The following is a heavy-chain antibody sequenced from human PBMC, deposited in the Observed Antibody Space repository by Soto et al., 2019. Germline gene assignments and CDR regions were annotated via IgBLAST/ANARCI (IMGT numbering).Heavy chain of an antibody. D-gene: IGHD3-22*01. J-gene: IGHJ4*02. CDR2: ISGSGSTI. CDR1: GFTFSSYA. Sequence: LRLSCAASGFTFSSYAASWVRQAPGTGPEWISSISGSGSTIYYADSVKGRFTISRDNSKNTLDLQMSSLRAEDTAVYYCAKVFYYYDSSGYYYFDYWGQGTLVTVSS. CDR3: AKVFYYYDSSGYYYFDY. V-gene: IGHV3-23*01.